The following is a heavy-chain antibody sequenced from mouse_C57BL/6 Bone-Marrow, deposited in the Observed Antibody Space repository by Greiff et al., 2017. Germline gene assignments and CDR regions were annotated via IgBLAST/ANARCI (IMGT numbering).Heavy chain of an antibody. Sequence: VKLMESGPELVKPGASVKISCKASGYTFTDYYINWVKQRPGQGLEWIGWIFPGIGCTYYNDKFKGKATLTVDKSSSTAYMLLSSLTSEDSAVYFCAREGGYYYAMDYWGQGTSVTVSS. V-gene: IGHV1-75*01. CDR3: AREGGYYYAMDY. CDR2: IFPGIGCT. J-gene: IGHJ4*01. CDR1: GYTFTDYY.